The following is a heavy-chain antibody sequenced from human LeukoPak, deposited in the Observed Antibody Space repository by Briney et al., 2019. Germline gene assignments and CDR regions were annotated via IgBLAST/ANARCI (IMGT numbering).Heavy chain of an antibody. CDR3: ARDFLHLGG. V-gene: IGHV3-74*01. Sequence: GGSLRLSCAASGFTFSSYWMHWVRQAPGKGLVWVSRISTDGSSTSYADSVKGRFTISRDNAKNTLYLQMNSLTAEDTAVYYCARDFLHLGGWGQGTMVTVSS. J-gene: IGHJ3*01. CDR1: GFTFSSYW. D-gene: IGHD3-16*01. CDR2: ISTDGSST.